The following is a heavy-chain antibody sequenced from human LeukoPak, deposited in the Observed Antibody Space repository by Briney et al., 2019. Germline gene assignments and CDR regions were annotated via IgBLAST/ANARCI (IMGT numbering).Heavy chain of an antibody. J-gene: IGHJ4*02. Sequence: PSETLSLTCTVSGGSISSYYWSWIRRPPGKGLEWIGYIYYSGSTNYNPSLKSRVTISVDTSKNQFSLKLSSVTAADTAVYYCARDDGTTLGYWGQGTLVTVSS. CDR2: IYYSGST. CDR1: GGSISSYY. V-gene: IGHV4-59*01. CDR3: ARDDGTTLGY. D-gene: IGHD4-17*01.